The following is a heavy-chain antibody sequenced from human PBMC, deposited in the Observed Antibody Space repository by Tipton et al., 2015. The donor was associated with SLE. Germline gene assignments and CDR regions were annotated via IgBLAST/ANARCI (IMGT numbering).Heavy chain of an antibody. Sequence: TLSLTCTVSGGSISSYYWAWIRQPPGTGLEWIGHNYYNGDTNSNASLKSRVTISVDTSKNQVSLKLSSVTAADTAVYYCARVQEGGYYFYGMDVWGQGTTVTVSS. V-gene: IGHV4-59*01. CDR1: GGSISSYY. D-gene: IGHD3-16*01. J-gene: IGHJ6*02. CDR3: ARVQEGGYYFYGMDV. CDR2: NYYNGDT.